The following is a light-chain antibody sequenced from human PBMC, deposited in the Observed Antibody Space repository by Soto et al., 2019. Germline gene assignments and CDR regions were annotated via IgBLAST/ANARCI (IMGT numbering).Light chain of an antibody. CDR1: RSIRSS. CDR3: QQYHNWPPYT. V-gene: IGKV3-15*01. CDR2: DAS. J-gene: IGKJ2*01. Sequence: EILMTQSPDNLSVSTGERASLSCRASRSIRSSLAWYQHKPGQAPRIIIYDASTRTTGVPASFSASGSVKDFTLTISSLQAVDFTIYYFQQYHNWPPYTFVQGTILEI.